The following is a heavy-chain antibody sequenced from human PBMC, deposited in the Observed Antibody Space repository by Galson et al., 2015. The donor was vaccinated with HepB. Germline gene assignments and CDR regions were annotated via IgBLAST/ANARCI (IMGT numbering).Heavy chain of an antibody. CDR1: GFTFSNHG. D-gene: IGHD3-22*01. J-gene: IGHJ6*03. CDR3: AKRSSGYYYEGNFYYYMDV. CDR2: ISHDGSEK. Sequence: SLRLSCAASGFTFSNHGIHWVRQAPGKGLEWVAVISHDGSEKYYADSVKGRFTISRDNSKNTVYLQMSSLRAEDTAVYYCAKRSSGYYYEGNFYYYMDVWGTGTTVTVSS. V-gene: IGHV3-30*18.